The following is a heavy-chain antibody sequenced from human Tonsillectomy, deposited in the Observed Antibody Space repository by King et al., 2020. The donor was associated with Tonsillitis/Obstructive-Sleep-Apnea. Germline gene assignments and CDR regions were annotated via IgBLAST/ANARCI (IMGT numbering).Heavy chain of an antibody. CDR2: IYYSGST. CDR1: GGSISSYY. Sequence: QLQESGPGLVKPSETLSLTCTVSGGSISSYYWGWIRQPPGKGLEWIGYIYYSGSTNYNPSLKSRVTISVDTSKNQFSLKLSSVTAADTAVYYCAMTIAVAGTRGFDYWGQGTLVTVSS. V-gene: IGHV4-59*01. D-gene: IGHD6-19*01. CDR3: AMTIAVAGTRGFDY. J-gene: IGHJ4*02.